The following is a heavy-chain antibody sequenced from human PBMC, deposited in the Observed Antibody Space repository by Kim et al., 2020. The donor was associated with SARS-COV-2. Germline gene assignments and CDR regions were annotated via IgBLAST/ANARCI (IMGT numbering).Heavy chain of an antibody. Sequence: GGSLRLSCAASGFTFSNFAIHWVRQAPGEGLEWVAALSFDGIIKHYADSVKGRFTISRDNSKNTMYLQMNSLRAGDTAMYYCARDRDASGSYYDSWGQGT. J-gene: IGHJ5*01. V-gene: IGHV3-30*04. D-gene: IGHD3-10*01. CDR3: ARDRDASGSYYDS. CDR1: GFTFSNFA. CDR2: LSFDGIIK.